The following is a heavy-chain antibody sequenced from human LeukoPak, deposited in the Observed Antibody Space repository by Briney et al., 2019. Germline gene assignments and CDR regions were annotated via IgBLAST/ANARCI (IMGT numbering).Heavy chain of an antibody. CDR1: GGSISSYY. Sequence: SETLSLTCSVSGGSISSYYWSWIRQPPGKGLEWIGYIYYSGSTNYNPSLKSRVTISVDTSKNQFSLKLSSVTAADTAVYYCARVRSSGWGKNFDYWGQGTLVTVSS. CDR2: IYYSGST. J-gene: IGHJ4*02. CDR3: ARVRSSGWGKNFDY. D-gene: IGHD6-19*01. V-gene: IGHV4-59*01.